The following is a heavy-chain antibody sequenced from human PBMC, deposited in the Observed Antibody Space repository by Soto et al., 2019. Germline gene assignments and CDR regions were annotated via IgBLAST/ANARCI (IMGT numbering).Heavy chain of an antibody. CDR1: GYTFTDFF. CDR2: INPNSGDT. Sequence: QVQLVQSGAEVKKPGASVKVSCKASGYTFTDFFIHWVRQAPGQGLEWMGWINPNSGDTNYAQKFQGWVTITRDTSISTAYMELSRLRSDDTAVYYCARDQPSDYGDYSSGMDVWGQGTTVIVSS. J-gene: IGHJ6*02. D-gene: IGHD4-17*01. V-gene: IGHV1-2*04. CDR3: ARDQPSDYGDYSSGMDV.